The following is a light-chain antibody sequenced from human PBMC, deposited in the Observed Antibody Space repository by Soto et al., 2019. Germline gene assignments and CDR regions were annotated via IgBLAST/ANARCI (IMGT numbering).Light chain of an antibody. CDR1: QSVSSSY. CDR2: GAS. Sequence: ESVLTQSPGTLSLSPGERATLSCRASQSVSSSYLAWYQQKPGQAPRLLIFGASHRAPDIPDRFSGSGSGTEFTLTISSLQSEDFAVYYCQQYHDWPLTFGGGTKVDI. V-gene: IGKV3-20*01. J-gene: IGKJ4*01. CDR3: QQYHDWPLT.